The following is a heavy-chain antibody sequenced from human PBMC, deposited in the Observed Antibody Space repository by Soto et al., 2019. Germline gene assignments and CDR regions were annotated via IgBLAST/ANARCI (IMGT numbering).Heavy chain of an antibody. CDR2: ISGSGGSM. V-gene: IGHV3-23*01. D-gene: IGHD1-26*01. CDR1: GFCLNIYA. J-gene: IGHJ6*02. CDR3: AKDWGMGGATADYYYALDV. Sequence: GSLRLSCAASGFCLNIYAMSWVRHAPGRGLEWVSIISGSGGSMYYADSVKGRFTISRDNSKNTVYLQMNNLRAEDTAVYYCAKDWGMGGATADYYYALDVWGQGTTVTASS.